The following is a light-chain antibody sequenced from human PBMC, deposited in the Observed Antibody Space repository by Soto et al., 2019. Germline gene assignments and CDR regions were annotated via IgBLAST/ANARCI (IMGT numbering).Light chain of an antibody. J-gene: IGLJ1*01. Sequence: QSVLTQPASVSGSPGQSITISCTLTSSDVGSYNLVSWYQQHPGKAPKLMIYEGSKRPSGVSNRFSGSKSGNTASLTISGLQAEDEADYYCCSYAGSSLYVFGTGTKVTVL. CDR2: EGS. V-gene: IGLV2-23*01. CDR1: SSDVGSYNL. CDR3: CSYAGSSLYV.